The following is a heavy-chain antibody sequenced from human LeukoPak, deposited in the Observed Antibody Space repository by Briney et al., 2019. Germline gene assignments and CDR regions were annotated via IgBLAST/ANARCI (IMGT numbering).Heavy chain of an antibody. J-gene: IGHJ4*02. CDR3: ARGTSGSYLTYYFDY. CDR1: GGSISSYY. CDR2: IYYSGST. V-gene: IGHV4-59*08. D-gene: IGHD1-26*01. Sequence: TSETLSLTCTVSGGSISSYYWSWIGQAPGKGLEGMGYIYYSGSTNYKPSLESGVTISGEKSKKDFSLKLSSVTAADTSVYYCARGTSGSYLTYYFDYCRQGTLVTVSS.